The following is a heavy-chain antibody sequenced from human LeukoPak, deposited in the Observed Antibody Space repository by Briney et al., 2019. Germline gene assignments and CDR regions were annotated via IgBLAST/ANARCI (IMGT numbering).Heavy chain of an antibody. Sequence: PGGSLRLSCAASGFNLSNSAMSWVRQAPGKGLEWVSLIIASSGSTFYADSVKGRFTISRDNSKNTLYLQMNSLRAEDTAVYYCAKGAYDYIEMGYFDYWGQGTLVTVSS. CDR2: IIASSGST. V-gene: IGHV3-23*01. CDR3: AKGAYDYIEMGYFDY. J-gene: IGHJ4*02. D-gene: IGHD5-12*01. CDR1: GFNLSNSA.